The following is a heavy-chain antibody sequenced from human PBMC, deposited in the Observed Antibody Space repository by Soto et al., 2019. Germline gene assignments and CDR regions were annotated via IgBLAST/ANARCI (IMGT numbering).Heavy chain of an antibody. CDR1: GFTFSSYG. CDR2: ISFDGSNT. J-gene: IGHJ6*02. CDR3: AKDLSRFLEWLMPLDYYYYGLDV. D-gene: IGHD3-3*01. V-gene: IGHV3-30*18. Sequence: PGGSLRLSCAASGFTFSSYGMHWVRQAPGKGLEWVALISFDGSNTYYGDSVKGRFTISRDSAKNTLYLLMNSLRAEDTAVYYCAKDLSRFLEWLMPLDYYYYGLDVWGPGTTVTVSS.